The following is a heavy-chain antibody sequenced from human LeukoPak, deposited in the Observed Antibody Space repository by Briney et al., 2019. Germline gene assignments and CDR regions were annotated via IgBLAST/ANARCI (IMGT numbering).Heavy chain of an antibody. CDR2: ISSSGSTI. CDR3: ARDAQYYDILTGYYQAVDTSEYFQH. Sequence: GGSLRLSCAASGFTFSSYEMNWVRQAPGKGLEWVSYISSSGSTIYYADSVKGRFTISRDNAKNSLYLQMNSLRAEDTAVYYCARDAQYYDILTGYYQAVDTSEYFQHWGQGTLVTVSS. J-gene: IGHJ1*01. CDR1: GFTFSSYE. D-gene: IGHD3-9*01. V-gene: IGHV3-48*03.